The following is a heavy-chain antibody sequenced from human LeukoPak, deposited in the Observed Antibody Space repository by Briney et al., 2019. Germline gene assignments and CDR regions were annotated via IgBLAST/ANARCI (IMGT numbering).Heavy chain of an antibody. CDR1: GGSISSYY. CDR2: IYYSGST. CDR3: AGVAVGGYYYYYYYMDV. V-gene: IGHV4-59*01. J-gene: IGHJ6*03. D-gene: IGHD2-15*01. Sequence: PSETLSLTCTVSGGSISSYYWSWIRQPPGKGLEWIGYIYYSGSTNYNPSLKSRVTISVDTSKNQFSLKLSSVTAADTAVYYCAGVAVGGYYYYYYYMDVWGKGTTVTVSS.